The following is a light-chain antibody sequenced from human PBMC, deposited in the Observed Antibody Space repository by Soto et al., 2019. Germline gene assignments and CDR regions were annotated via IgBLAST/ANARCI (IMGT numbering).Light chain of an antibody. CDR3: CSYAGSNV. J-gene: IGLJ1*01. Sequence: QSALTQPASVSGSPGQSITISCTGTSSDVGSYNLVSWYQQHPGKATKLMIYEVSKRPSGVSNRFSGSKSGKTASLTISGLQAEDEADYYCCSYAGSNVFGTGTKVTVL. CDR1: SSDVGSYNL. V-gene: IGLV2-23*02. CDR2: EVS.